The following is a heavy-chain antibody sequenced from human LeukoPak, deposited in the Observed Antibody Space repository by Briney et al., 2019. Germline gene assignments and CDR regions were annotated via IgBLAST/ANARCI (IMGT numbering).Heavy chain of an antibody. CDR2: ISASSTII. J-gene: IGHJ4*02. Sequence: GGSLRLCCVGSGFTFSGNSMNWVRQAPGRGLEWVSHISASSTIIHYADSVKGRVTISRDNAKNSVFHQMNRLRVEDTAVYYCTTSRHSSSWYYNDYWGQGILVTVS. D-gene: IGHD6-13*01. V-gene: IGHV3-48*01. CDR3: TTSRHSSSWYYNDY. CDR1: GFTFSGNS.